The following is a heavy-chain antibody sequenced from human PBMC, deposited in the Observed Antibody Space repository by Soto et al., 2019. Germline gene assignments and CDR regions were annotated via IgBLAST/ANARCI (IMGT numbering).Heavy chain of an antibody. J-gene: IGHJ4*02. CDR1: GGSISSGDYY. CDR2: IYYIGNT. D-gene: IGHD4-17*01. Sequence: SETLSLTGTVSGGSISSGDYYWSWIRQAPGKGLEWIGYIYYIGNTYYNPSLKSRVTISVDTSKNQFSLKLSSVTAADTAVYYRARVSTTGIDYLGQGTLLPVCS. V-gene: IGHV4-30-4*01. CDR3: ARVSTTGIDY.